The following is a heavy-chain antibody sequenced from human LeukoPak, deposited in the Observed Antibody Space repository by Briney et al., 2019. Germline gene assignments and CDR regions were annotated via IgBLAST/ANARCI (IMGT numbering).Heavy chain of an antibody. J-gene: IGHJ6*03. D-gene: IGHD3-22*01. CDR2: IYYSGST. CDR3: ARRQDDSSGYYLRYYYMDV. V-gene: IGHV4-38-2*01. CDR1: GYSISSGYY. Sequence: SETLSLTCAVSGYSISSGYYWSWIRQPPGKGLEWIGYIYYSGSTNYNPSLKSRVTISVDTSKNQFSLKLSSVTAADTAVYYCARRQDDSSGYYLRYYYMDVWGKGTTVTVSS.